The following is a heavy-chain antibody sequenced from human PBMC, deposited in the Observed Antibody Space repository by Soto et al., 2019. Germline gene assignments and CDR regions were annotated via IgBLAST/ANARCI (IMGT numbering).Heavy chain of an antibody. J-gene: IGHJ6*02. CDR1: GGSVSSGSYY. CDR3: ARCTAIYYYGMDV. CDR2: IYYSGST. Sequence: SETLSLTCTVSGGSVSSGSYYCSWIRQPPGKGLEWIGYIYYSGSTNYNPSLKSRVTISVDTSKNQFSLKLSSVTAADTTVYYCARCTAIYYYGMDVWGQGTTVTVSS. V-gene: IGHV4-61*01. D-gene: IGHD5-18*01.